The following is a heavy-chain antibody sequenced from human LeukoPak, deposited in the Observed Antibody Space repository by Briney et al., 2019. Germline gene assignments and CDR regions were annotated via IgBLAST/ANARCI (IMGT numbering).Heavy chain of an antibody. CDR1: GGSISSSSYY. J-gene: IGHJ6*03. CDR3: ALTGIFWSGFYHYYMDV. V-gene: IGHV4-39*07. CDR2: IYYSGST. D-gene: IGHD3-3*01. Sequence: SETLSLTCTVSGGSISSSSYYWGWIRQPPGKGLEWIGSIYYSGSTYYNPSLKSRVTISVDTSKNQFSLRLSSVTAADTAVYYCALTGIFWSGFYHYYMDVWGKGATVTVSS.